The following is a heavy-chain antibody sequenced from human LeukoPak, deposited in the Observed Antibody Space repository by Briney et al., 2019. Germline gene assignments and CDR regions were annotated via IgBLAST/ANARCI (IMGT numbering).Heavy chain of an antibody. CDR2: INGDGSST. J-gene: IGHJ3*02. D-gene: IGHD4-17*01. CDR1: GFTFSSFW. V-gene: IGHV3-74*01. CDR3: AREPHSDYSDHTDSFDI. Sequence: PGGSLRLSCAASGFTFSSFWMHWVRQAPGKGLVWVSRINGDGSSTSYADFVEARFSISRDNAQNTLYLQMHSLRAEDTALYYCAREPHSDYSDHTDSFDIWGQGTMVSVSS.